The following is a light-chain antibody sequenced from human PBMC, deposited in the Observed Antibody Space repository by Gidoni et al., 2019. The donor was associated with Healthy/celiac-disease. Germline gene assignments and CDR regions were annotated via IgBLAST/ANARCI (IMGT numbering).Light chain of an antibody. CDR1: QSISSY. CDR3: QQSYSTPF. V-gene: IGKV1-39*01. Sequence: DIQMTQSPSSLSASVGDRVTITCRASQSISSYLNWYQQKPGKAPKLLIYAASSLQSGVPSRFSGSGSGTDFTLTISSLQPEDFATYYCQQSYSTPFVGGXTKVEIK. CDR2: AAS. J-gene: IGKJ4*01.